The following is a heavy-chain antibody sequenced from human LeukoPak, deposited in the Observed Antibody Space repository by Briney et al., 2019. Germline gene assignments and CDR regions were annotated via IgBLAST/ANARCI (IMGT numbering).Heavy chain of an antibody. D-gene: IGHD3-10*01. J-gene: IGHJ6*03. Sequence: PSQTLSFTCTVSGGSISSGSYYWSWIRQPPGKGLEWIGGIYTSGSTNYNPSLKSRVTISVDTSKNQFSLKLSSVTAADTAVYYCASSLPKGEGYYYYYMDVWGKGTTVTVSS. CDR2: IYTSGST. V-gene: IGHV4-61*02. CDR1: GGSISSGSYY. CDR3: ASSLPKGEGYYYYYMDV.